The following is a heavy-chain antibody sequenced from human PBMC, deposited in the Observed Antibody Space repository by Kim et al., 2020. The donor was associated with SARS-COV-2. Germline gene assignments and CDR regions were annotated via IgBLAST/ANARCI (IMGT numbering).Heavy chain of an antibody. V-gene: IGHV1-24*01. D-gene: IGHD3-10*01. CDR3: ATSSPYYYGSGWFDP. J-gene: IGHJ5*02. Sequence: AQKFQGRVTMTEDTSTDTAYMELRSLRSEDTSVYYCATSSPYYYGSGWFDPWGQGTLVTVSS.